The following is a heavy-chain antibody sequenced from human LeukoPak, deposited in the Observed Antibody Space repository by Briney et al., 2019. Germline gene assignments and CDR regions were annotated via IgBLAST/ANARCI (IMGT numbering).Heavy chain of an antibody. J-gene: IGHJ1*01. Sequence: EASVKVSCKASGYTFTGYYMHWVRQAPGQGLEWMGWINPNSGGTNYAQKFQGRVTMTRDTSISTAYMELSRLRSDDTAVYYCARDWQRVVIVSVLGRFQHWGQGTLVTVSS. D-gene: IGHD5/OR15-5a*01. CDR2: INPNSGGT. CDR1: GYTFTGYY. V-gene: IGHV1-2*02. CDR3: ARDWQRVVIVSVLGRFQH.